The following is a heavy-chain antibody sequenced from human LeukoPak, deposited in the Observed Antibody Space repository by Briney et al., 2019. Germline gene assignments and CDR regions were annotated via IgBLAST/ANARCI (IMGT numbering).Heavy chain of an antibody. J-gene: IGHJ3*02. CDR2: IYYSGST. CDR3: ARHGAVAGLDDAFDI. CDR1: GGSISSSSYY. D-gene: IGHD6-19*01. V-gene: IGHV4-39*01. Sequence: SETLSLTCTVSGGSISSSSYYWGWIRQPPGKGLEWIGSIYYSGSTYYNPSLKSRVTISVDTSKNQFSLKLSSVTAADTAVYYCARHGAVAGLDDAFDIWGQGTMVTVSS.